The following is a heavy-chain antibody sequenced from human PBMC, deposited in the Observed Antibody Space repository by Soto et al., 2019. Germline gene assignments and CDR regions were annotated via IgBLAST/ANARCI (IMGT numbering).Heavy chain of an antibody. CDR3: ARHPHWLLCSWSCLRLDLFAS. CDR1: GGSISSSSYY. J-gene: IGHJ1*01. CDR2: IYYSGST. D-gene: IGHD3-10*02. V-gene: IGHV4-39*01. Sequence: SETLSLTCTVSGGSISSSSYYWGWIRQPPGKGLEWIGSIYYSGSTYYNPSLKSRVTISVDTSKYQFSLKLSSVTAADTAVYYCARHPHWLLCSWSCLRLDLFASWARGSLVIGSS.